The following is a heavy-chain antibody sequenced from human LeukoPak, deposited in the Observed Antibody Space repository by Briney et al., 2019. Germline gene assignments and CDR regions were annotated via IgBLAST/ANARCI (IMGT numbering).Heavy chain of an antibody. CDR2: IDGSGGTT. Sequence: GGSLRLSCAASGFTFTRNAMAWVRQAPGKGLEWVSAIDGSGGTTFYADSVKGRVTISRVQSTNTVYLQMNSLRADDTAVYYCARRLGYCSSASCYVAPFDYWGQGTLVTVSS. CDR3: ARRLGYCSSASCYVAPFDY. CDR1: GFTFTRNA. V-gene: IGHV3-23*01. J-gene: IGHJ4*02. D-gene: IGHD2-2*01.